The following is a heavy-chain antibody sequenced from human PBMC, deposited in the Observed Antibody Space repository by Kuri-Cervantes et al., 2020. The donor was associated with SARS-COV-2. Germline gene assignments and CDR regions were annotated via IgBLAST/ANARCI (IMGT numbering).Heavy chain of an antibody. CDR2: ISGSGGST. D-gene: IGHD2-2*01. Sequence: GGSLRLSCAASGFTFSSYAMSWVRQAPGKGLEWVSAISGSGGSTYYADSVKGRFTISRDNSKNTLYLQMNSLRAEDTAVYYCARDYIVVVPAPVDYWGQGTLVTVSS. J-gene: IGHJ4*02. CDR3: ARDYIVVVPAPVDY. V-gene: IGHV3-23*01. CDR1: GFTFSSYA.